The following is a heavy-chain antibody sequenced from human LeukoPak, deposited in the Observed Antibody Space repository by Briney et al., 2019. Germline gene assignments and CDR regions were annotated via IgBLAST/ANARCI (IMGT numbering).Heavy chain of an antibody. CDR1: VGTFSSYA. CDR2: IIPILGIA. J-gene: IGHJ5*02. Sequence: ASVKVSCKASVGTFSSYAISWVRQAPGQGLEWMGRIIPILGIANYAQKFQGRVTITADKSTSTAYMELSSLRSEDTAVYYCARDRYPFYCTTGVCYTDNWFDPWGQGTLVTVSS. CDR3: ARDRYPFYCTTGVCYTDNWFDP. D-gene: IGHD2-8*01. V-gene: IGHV1-69*04.